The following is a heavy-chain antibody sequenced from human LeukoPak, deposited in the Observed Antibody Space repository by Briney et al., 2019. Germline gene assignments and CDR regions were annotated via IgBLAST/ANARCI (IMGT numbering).Heavy chain of an antibody. CDR2: ISYDGSNK. J-gene: IGHJ4*02. CDR3: VTAEGPTGLYYFDY. Sequence: GGSLRLSCAASGFTFSSYAMHWVRQAPGKGLEWVAVISYDGSNKYYADSVKGRFTISRDNSKNTLYLQMNSLRAEDTAVYYCVTAEGPTGLYYFDYWGQGTLVTVSS. CDR1: GFTFSSYA. V-gene: IGHV3-30-3*01.